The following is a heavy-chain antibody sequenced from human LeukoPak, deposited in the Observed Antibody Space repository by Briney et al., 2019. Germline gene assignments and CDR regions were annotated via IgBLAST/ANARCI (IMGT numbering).Heavy chain of an antibody. CDR3: AKILGSAAGTSFDY. J-gene: IGHJ4*02. V-gene: IGHV3-30*02. CDR1: GFTFSSYG. Sequence: GGSLRLSCAASGFTFSSYGMQWVRQAPGKGLEWAAFIRYDGSNKYYADSVKGRFTISRDNSKNTLYLQMNSLRAEDTAVYYCAKILGSAAGTSFDYWGQGTLVTVSS. CDR2: IRYDGSNK. D-gene: IGHD6-13*01.